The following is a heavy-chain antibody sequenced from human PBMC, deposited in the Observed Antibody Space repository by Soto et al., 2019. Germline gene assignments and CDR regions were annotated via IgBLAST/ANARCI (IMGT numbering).Heavy chain of an antibody. CDR1: GGSVSSGSFY. CDR2: FYDSGST. CDR3: AASAPPATNYYYAMDV. D-gene: IGHD5-12*01. V-gene: IGHV4-61*01. Sequence: SETLSLTCTVSGGSVSSGSFYWSWIRRPPGKGLEWIGYFYDSGSTNYNPSLRSRVTMSVDTSKNQFSLKLSSVTAADTAVYYCAASAPPATNYYYAMDVWGQGTTVTVSS. J-gene: IGHJ6*02.